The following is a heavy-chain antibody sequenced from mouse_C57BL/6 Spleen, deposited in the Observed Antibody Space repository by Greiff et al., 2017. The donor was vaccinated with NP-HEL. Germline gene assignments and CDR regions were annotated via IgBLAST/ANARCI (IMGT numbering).Heavy chain of an antibody. V-gene: IGHV3-6*01. J-gene: IGHJ2*01. D-gene: IGHD2-3*01. Sequence: EVQLQQSGPGLVKPSQSLSLTCSVTGYSITSGYYWNWIRQFPGNKLEWMGYISYDGSNNYNPSLKNRISITRDTSKNQFFLKLNSVTTEDTATYYCARGGDGYYLYFDYWGQGTTLTVSS. CDR3: ARGGDGYYLYFDY. CDR1: GYSITSGYY. CDR2: ISYDGSN.